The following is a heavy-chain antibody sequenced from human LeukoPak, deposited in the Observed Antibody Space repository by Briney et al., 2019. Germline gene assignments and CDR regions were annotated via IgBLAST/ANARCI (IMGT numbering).Heavy chain of an antibody. CDR1: GFTFSSYG. V-gene: IGHV3-23*01. CDR3: AREVRGAFDI. D-gene: IGHD3-10*01. CDR2: ISGSGGST. J-gene: IGHJ3*02. Sequence: PGGSLRLSCAASGFTFSSYGMSWVRQAPGKGLEWVSGISGSGGSTYYADSVKGRFTISRDNSKNTLYLQMNSLRAEDTAVYYCAREVRGAFDIWGQGTMVTVSS.